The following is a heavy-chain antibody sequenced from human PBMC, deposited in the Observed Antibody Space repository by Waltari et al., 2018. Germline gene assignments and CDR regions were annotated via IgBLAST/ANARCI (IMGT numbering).Heavy chain of an antibody. Sequence: QVQFVQYGAEVKKPGASVKVSCKASGYSFIAYAMHWVRQAPGQRPEWMGWINVGNGNTKYSQNFQGRVTITSDISASTAYLEVSSLRSEDTALYYCARGHRLPFFDFWGKGTLVTVSS. D-gene: IGHD5-18*01. V-gene: IGHV1-3*01. CDR2: INVGNGNT. CDR3: ARGHRLPFFDF. J-gene: IGHJ4*02. CDR1: GYSFIAYA.